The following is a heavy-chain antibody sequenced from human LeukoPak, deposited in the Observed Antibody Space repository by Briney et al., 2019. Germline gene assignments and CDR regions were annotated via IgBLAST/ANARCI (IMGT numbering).Heavy chain of an antibody. J-gene: IGHJ6*02. CDR2: IYHSGST. CDR3: ARDSRYCSSTSCNMGDYYYGMDV. CDR1: GGSISSSNW. V-gene: IGHV4-4*02. Sequence: PSGTLSLTCAVSGGSISSSNWWSWVRQPPGKGLEWIGEIYHSGSTNYNPSLKSRVTISVDTSKNQFSLKLSSVTAADTAVYYCARDSRYCSSTSCNMGDYYYGMDVWGQGTTVTVSS. D-gene: IGHD2-2*02.